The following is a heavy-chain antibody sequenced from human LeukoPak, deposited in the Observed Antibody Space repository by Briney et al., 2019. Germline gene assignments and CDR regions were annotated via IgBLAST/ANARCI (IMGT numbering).Heavy chain of an antibody. Sequence: ASVKVSCKASGYTFTSYGISWVRQAPGQGLEWMGWISAYNGNTNYAQKLQGRVTMTTDTSTSTVYMELRSLRSDDTAVYYCARGYCRSTSCHEPPLYGMDVWGQGTKVTVS. V-gene: IGHV1-18*01. CDR1: GYTFTSYG. CDR2: ISAYNGNT. D-gene: IGHD2-2*01. J-gene: IGHJ6*02. CDR3: ARGYCRSTSCHEPPLYGMDV.